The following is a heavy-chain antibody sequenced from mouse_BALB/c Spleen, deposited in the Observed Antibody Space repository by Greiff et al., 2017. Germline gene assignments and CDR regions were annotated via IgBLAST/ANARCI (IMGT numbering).Heavy chain of an antibody. Sequence: EVQLVESGGGLVKLGGSLKLSCAASGFTFSSYYMSWVRQTPEKRLELVAAINSNGGSTYYPDTVKGRFTISRDNAKNTLYLQMSSLKSEDTALYYCARQDYDEGYYYAMDYWGQGTSVTVSS. CDR2: INSNGGST. CDR1: GFTFSSYY. D-gene: IGHD2-4*01. CDR3: ARQDYDEGYYYAMDY. V-gene: IGHV5-6-2*01. J-gene: IGHJ4*01.